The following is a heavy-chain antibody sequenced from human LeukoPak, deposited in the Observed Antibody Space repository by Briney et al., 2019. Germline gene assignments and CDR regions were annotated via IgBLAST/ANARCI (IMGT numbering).Heavy chain of an antibody. CDR3: ARCLVRYFDWSRRAGAFDI. D-gene: IGHD3-9*01. Sequence: PSETLSLTCAVYGGSFSGYYWSWIRQPPGKGPQWIGEINHSGSTNYNPSLKSRVTISVDTSKNQFSLKLSSVTAADTAVYYCARCLVRYFDWSRRAGAFDIWGQGTMVTVSS. V-gene: IGHV4-34*01. CDR1: GGSFSGYY. CDR2: INHSGST. J-gene: IGHJ3*02.